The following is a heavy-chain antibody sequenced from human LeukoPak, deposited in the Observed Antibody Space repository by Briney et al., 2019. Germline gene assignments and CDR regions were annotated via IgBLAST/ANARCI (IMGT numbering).Heavy chain of an antibody. CDR1: GGSISSGSYY. J-gene: IGHJ5*02. CDR3: ARGGSSWYSDWFDP. D-gene: IGHD6-13*01. V-gene: IGHV4-61*02. Sequence: PSQTLSLTCTVSGGSISSGSYYWSWIRQPAGKGLEWIGRIYTIGSTNYNPSLKSRVTISVDTSKNQFSLKLSSVTAADTAVYYCARGGSSWYSDWFDPWGQGTLVTVSS. CDR2: IYTIGST.